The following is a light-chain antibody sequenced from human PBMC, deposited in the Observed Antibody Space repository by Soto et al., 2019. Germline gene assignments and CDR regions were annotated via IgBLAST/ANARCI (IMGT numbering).Light chain of an antibody. J-gene: IGKJ1*01. Sequence: ETVLTQSPGTLSLSPGERATLSCRASQSVSSNYLAWYQQKPGQAPRLLIYGASTRATGIPDRFSGSGSGTDLTPTIRRPEPEDFAGYFCQQFGRSPPSWTFGQGTKVEIK. CDR2: GAS. CDR1: QSVSSNY. V-gene: IGKV3-20*01. CDR3: QQFGRSPPSWT.